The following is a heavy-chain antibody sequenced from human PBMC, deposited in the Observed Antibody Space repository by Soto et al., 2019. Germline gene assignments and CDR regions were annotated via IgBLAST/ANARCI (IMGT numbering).Heavy chain of an antibody. CDR3: ARVEWGYCSSTSCNENYGMDA. CDR2: TYYRSKLYN. V-gene: IGHV6-1*01. J-gene: IGHJ6*02. CDR1: GDSVSSNSAA. D-gene: IGHD2-2*01. Sequence: SQTLSLTCAMSGDSVSSNSAAWNWIRQSPSRGLEWLGRTYYRSKLYNDYAVSVKSRITSNPDPSKNQLSLQLKSMTAEYIAEYYCARVEWGYCSSTSCNENYGMDAWGQGTTVTVSS.